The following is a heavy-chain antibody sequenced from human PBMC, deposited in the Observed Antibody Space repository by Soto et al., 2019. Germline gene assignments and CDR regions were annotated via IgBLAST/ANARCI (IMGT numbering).Heavy chain of an antibody. Sequence: SETLSLTCTVSGGSISSYYWSWIRQPPGKGLEWIGYIYYSGSTNYNPSLKSRVTISVDTSKNQFSLKLSSVTAADTAVYYCARDFFPYYDFWSGYLYNWFDPWGQGTLVTVS. CDR2: IYYSGST. J-gene: IGHJ5*02. CDR1: GGSISSYY. V-gene: IGHV4-59*01. D-gene: IGHD3-3*01. CDR3: ARDFFPYYDFWSGYLYNWFDP.